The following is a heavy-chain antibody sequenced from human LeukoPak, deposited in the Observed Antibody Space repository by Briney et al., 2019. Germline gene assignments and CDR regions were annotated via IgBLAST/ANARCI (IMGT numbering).Heavy chain of an antibody. Sequence: GGSLRLSCSASEFTFSSYGMHWVRQAPGKGLEWVSYISSSGSTVFYADSVKGRFTISRDNAKNSLYLQMNSLRAEDTAVYYCARAEIVGGSYPFDYWGQGTLVTVSS. CDR3: ARAEIVGGSYPFDY. V-gene: IGHV3-48*03. J-gene: IGHJ4*02. D-gene: IGHD3-16*02. CDR2: ISSSGSTV. CDR1: EFTFSSYG.